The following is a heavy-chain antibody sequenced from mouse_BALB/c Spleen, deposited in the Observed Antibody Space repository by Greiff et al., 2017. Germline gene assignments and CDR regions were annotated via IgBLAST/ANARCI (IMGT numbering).Heavy chain of an antibody. J-gene: IGHJ2*01. Sequence: DVKLVVSGPGLVTPSQSLSLTCSVTGYSITSGYYWNWIRQFPGNKLEWMGNISYDGSNNYNPSLKNRISITRDTSKNQFFLKLNSVTTEDTATYYCAREEMRGGFDYWGQGTTLTVSS. V-gene: IGHV3-6*02. CDR3: AREEMRGGFDY. CDR1: GYSITSGYY. CDR2: ISYDGSN.